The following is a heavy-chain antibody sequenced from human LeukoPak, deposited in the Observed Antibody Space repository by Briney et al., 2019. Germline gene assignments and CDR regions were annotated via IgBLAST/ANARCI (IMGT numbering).Heavy chain of an antibody. CDR3: AKSEVTTAYFDY. CDR2: ISYDGSNK. V-gene: IGHV3-30-3*02. D-gene: IGHD4-17*01. Sequence: GRSLRLSCAASGFTFSSYAMHWVRQAPGKGLEWVAVISYDGSNKYYADSVKGRFTISRDNSKNTLYLQMSSLRAEDTAVYYCAKSEVTTAYFDYWGQGTLVTVSS. CDR1: GFTFSSYA. J-gene: IGHJ4*02.